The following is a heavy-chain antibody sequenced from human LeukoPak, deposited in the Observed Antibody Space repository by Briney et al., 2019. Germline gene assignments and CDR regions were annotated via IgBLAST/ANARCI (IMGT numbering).Heavy chain of an antibody. V-gene: IGHV4-59*11. CDR1: GGSMSSHY. D-gene: IGHD3-10*01. Sequence: PSETLSLTCTVSGGSMSSHYWSWVRQPPGKALEWIGYISHGGQTLSNPSLSSRVTISVDTSNNQFSLKLTSVTAGDTAVYFCARDTYYTSGTYYIDYFDSWGQGALVTVSS. J-gene: IGHJ4*02. CDR2: ISHGGQT. CDR3: ARDTYYTSGTYYIDYFDS.